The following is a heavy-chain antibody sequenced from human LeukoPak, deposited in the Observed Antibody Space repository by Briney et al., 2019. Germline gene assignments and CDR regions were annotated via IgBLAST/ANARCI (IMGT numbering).Heavy chain of an antibody. Sequence: SGTLSLTCAVSGGSISSSNWWSWVRQPPGKGLEWIGEIYHSGSTNCNPSLKSRVTISVDTSKNHFSLKLSSVTAADTAVYYCARDFRGGYDFWSGYYTPYYFDYWGQGTLVTVSP. V-gene: IGHV4-4*02. D-gene: IGHD3-3*01. CDR3: ARDFRGGYDFWSGYYTPYYFDY. CDR2: IYHSGST. J-gene: IGHJ4*02. CDR1: GGSISSSNW.